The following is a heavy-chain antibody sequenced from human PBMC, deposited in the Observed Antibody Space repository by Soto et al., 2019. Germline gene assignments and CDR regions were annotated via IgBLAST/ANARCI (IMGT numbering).Heavy chain of an antibody. CDR3: AKDLLSSYYYGMDA. V-gene: IGHV3-23*01. J-gene: IGHJ6*02. CDR2: ISGSGTDT. D-gene: IGHD3-10*01. CDR1: GFMFGSYA. Sequence: EVQLLESGGGLVQPGGSLRLSCAASGFMFGSYAMSWVRQAPGKGLEWVSGISGSGTDTYYADAVKGRVTISRDNAKNTLYLQMNGLRAEDTAIYYCAKDLLSSYYYGMDARGQGTTVTVSS.